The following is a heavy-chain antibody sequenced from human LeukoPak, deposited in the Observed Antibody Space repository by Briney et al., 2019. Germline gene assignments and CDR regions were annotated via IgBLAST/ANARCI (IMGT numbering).Heavy chain of an antibody. CDR3: ASTRRAAVAGRFDS. CDR2: IYSSGTT. D-gene: IGHD6-19*01. Sequence: SETLSLTCNVSGGYISNYYWTWIRQPAGKGLEWIGRIYSSGTTTYNPSLKSRVAMSVDESKNQFSLRVHFVSAADTAVYYCASTRRAAVAGRFDSWGQGTLVTVSS. V-gene: IGHV4-4*07. CDR1: GGYISNYY. J-gene: IGHJ4*02.